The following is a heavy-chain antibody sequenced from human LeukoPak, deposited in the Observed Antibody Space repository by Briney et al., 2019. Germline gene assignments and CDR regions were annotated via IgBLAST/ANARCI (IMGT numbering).Heavy chain of an antibody. D-gene: IGHD6-13*01. CDR1: EFIFSGYW. J-gene: IGHJ4*02. V-gene: IGHV3-7*01. CDR3: ARDGFVGAADY. CDR2: INQDGSEK. Sequence: GGSLRLSCAASEFIFSGYWMSWVRQAPGKGPEWVANINQDGSEKHYVDSVKGRFTISRDNAKNSLFLQMNSLRVEDTAVFYCARDGFVGAADYWGQGTLVTVSS.